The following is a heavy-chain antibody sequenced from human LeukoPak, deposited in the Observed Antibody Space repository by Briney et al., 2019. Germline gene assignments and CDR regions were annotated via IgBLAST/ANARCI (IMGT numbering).Heavy chain of an antibody. D-gene: IGHD3-22*01. CDR3: AKDQYYYDSSGYATYYFDY. Sequence: PGGSLRLSCAASGFTFSSYGMHWVRQAPGKGLEWVAVISYDGSNKYYADSVKGRFTISRDNSKNTLYLQMNSLRAEDTAVYYCAKDQYYYDSSGYATYYFDYWGQGTLVTVSS. J-gene: IGHJ4*02. CDR2: ISYDGSNK. V-gene: IGHV3-30*18. CDR1: GFTFSSYG.